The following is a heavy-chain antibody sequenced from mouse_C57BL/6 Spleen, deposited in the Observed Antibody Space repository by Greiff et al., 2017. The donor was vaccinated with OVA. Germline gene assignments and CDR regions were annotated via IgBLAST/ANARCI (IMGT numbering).Heavy chain of an antibody. CDR2: INPNNGGT. CDR3: ARNYGSSSWFAY. D-gene: IGHD1-1*01. CDR1: GYTFTDYN. V-gene: IGHV1-22*01. Sequence: EVQRVESGPELVKPGASVKMSCKASGYTFTDYNMHWVKQSHGKSLEWIGYINPNNGGTSYNQKFKGKATLTVNKSSSTAYMELRSLTSEDSAVYYCARNYGSSSWFAYWGQGTLVTVSA. J-gene: IGHJ3*01.